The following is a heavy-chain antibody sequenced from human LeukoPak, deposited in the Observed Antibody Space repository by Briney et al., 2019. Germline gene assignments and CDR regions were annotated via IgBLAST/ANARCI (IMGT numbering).Heavy chain of an antibody. CDR3: AKDSLAYCGGDCYSV. Sequence: GGSLRLSCVASGFTFSSYAMSWVRQAPGKGLEWVSAISGSGGSTYYADSVKGRFTISRDNSKNTLYLQMNSLRAEDTAVYYCAKDSLAYCGGDCYSVWGQGTLVTVSS. CDR2: ISGSGGST. V-gene: IGHV3-23*01. J-gene: IGHJ4*02. D-gene: IGHD2-21*02. CDR1: GFTFSSYA.